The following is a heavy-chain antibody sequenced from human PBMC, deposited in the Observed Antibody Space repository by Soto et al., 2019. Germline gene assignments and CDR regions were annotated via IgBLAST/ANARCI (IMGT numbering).Heavy chain of an antibody. CDR1: GGTFSSYA. Sequence: QVQLVQSGAEVKKPGSSVKVSCKASGGTFSSYAISWVRQAPGQGLEWMGGIIPIFGTANYAQKFQGRVTITADESTSTAYMELSSLRSEDTAVYYCASTHGGPGRYCSGGSCYSGYYYGMDVWGQGTTVTVSS. J-gene: IGHJ6*02. V-gene: IGHV1-69*01. D-gene: IGHD2-15*01. CDR3: ASTHGGPGRYCSGGSCYSGYYYGMDV. CDR2: IIPIFGTA.